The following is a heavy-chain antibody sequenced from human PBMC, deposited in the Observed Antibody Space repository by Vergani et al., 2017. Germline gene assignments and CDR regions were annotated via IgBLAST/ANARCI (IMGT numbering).Heavy chain of an antibody. CDR1: GDTSSSYA. D-gene: IGHD4-23*01. CDR3: ARIPPRVVGPYFDF. Sequence: QVHLVQSVAEVKKPGSSVKVSCRASGDTSSSYAISWVRQAPGQGLEWLGMTVPIFGSATTTQKFQDRVTISAEAATNTAFLEVTNLRSDDPAVYYCARIPPRVVGPYFDFWGQGTLVTVSS. CDR2: TVPIFGSA. J-gene: IGHJ4*02. V-gene: IGHV1-69*15.